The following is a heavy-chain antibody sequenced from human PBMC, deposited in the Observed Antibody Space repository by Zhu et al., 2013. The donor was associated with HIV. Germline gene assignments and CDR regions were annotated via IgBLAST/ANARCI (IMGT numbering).Heavy chain of an antibody. D-gene: IGHD3-22*01. CDR1: GGTFSSYT. J-gene: IGHJ4*02. CDR3: AREPADGYDSNY. V-gene: IGHV1-69*08. CDR2: IIPILGIA. Sequence: QVQLVQSGAEVKKPGSSVKVSCKASGGTFSSYTISWVRQAPGQGLEWMGRIIPILGIANYAQKFQGRVTITADKSTSTAYMELSSLRSEDTAVYYCAREPADGYDSNYWGQGTLVTVSS.